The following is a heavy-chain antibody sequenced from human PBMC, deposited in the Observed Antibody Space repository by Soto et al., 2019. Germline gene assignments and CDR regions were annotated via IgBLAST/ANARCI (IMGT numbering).Heavy chain of an antibody. CDR3: VRDGTKTLRDWFDP. V-gene: IGHV4-4*07. D-gene: IGHD1-1*01. Sequence: SATLSLTCTVSGASISGFYWRWIRKSAGGGLGWIGRLYATGTTDYNPSLKSRVMMSVDTSKKQFSLQLRSVTAADTAVYYCVRDGTKTLRDWFDPWGQGISVTVS. CDR2: LYATGTT. J-gene: IGHJ5*02. CDR1: GASISGFY.